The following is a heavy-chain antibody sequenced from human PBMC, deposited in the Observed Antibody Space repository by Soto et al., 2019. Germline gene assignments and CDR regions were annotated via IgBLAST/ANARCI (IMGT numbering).Heavy chain of an antibody. CDR1: GFTASSYA. D-gene: IGHD3-22*01. CDR2: ISGSGGGT. CDR3: AKDRTITMIVVPHAFDI. V-gene: IGHV3-23*01. Sequence: EVQLLESGGGLVQPGGSLRLSCAASGFTASSYAMSRVRQAPGKGLEWVSTISGSGGGTYYADSVKGRFTISRDNSKNTFYLQMNNLRAEDTAVYYCAKDRTITMIVVPHAFDIWGQGTMVTVSS. J-gene: IGHJ3*02.